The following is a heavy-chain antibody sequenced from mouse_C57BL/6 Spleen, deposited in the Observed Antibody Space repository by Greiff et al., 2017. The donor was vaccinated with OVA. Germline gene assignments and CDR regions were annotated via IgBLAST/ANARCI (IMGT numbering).Heavy chain of an antibody. Sequence: VQLQQPGAELVMPGASVKLSCKASGYTFTSYWMHWVKQRPGQGLEWIGEIDPSDSYTNYNQKFKGKSTLTVDKSSSAAYMQLSSLTSEDSAVYYSAIYYGNYGFAYWGQGTLVTVSA. V-gene: IGHV1-69*01. CDR2: IDPSDSYT. CDR1: GYTFTSYW. CDR3: AIYYGNYGFAY. D-gene: IGHD2-1*01. J-gene: IGHJ3*01.